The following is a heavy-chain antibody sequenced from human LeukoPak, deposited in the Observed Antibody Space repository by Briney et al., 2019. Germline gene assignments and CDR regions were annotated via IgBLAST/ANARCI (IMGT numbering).Heavy chain of an antibody. J-gene: IGHJ6*02. D-gene: IGHD3-10*01. CDR1: GFTFDDYA. Sequence: GRSLRLSCAASGFTFDDYAMHWVRQAPGKGLEWVSGITWNSGSMGYVDSVKGRFTISRDNAKNSLYLQMNSLRPEDTALYYCAKDRGTIIRGVTYGMDVWGQGTTVTVSS. CDR3: AKDRGTIIRGVTYGMDV. CDR2: ITWNSGSM. V-gene: IGHV3-9*01.